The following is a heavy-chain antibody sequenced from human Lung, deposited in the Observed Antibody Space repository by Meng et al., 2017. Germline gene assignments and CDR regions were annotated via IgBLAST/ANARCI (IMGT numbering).Heavy chain of an antibody. CDR1: GFYFSNAW. Sequence: VDLVEFGGDLVKPGGSLRLSCAASGFYFSNAWMSWVRQAPGKGLEWVGRIKSNTDGGTTEYAAPVTGRFTISRDDSKSTLNLHLSGLRTDDTGVYYCTWDDKAVSDYWGQGTLVTVSS. V-gene: IGHV3-15*01. D-gene: IGHD3-9*01. CDR3: TWDDKAVSDY. J-gene: IGHJ4*02. CDR2: IKSNTDGGTT.